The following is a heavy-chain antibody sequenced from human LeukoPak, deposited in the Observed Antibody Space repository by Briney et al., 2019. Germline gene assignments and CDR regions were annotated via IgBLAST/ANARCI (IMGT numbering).Heavy chain of an antibody. Sequence: ASVKVSCKASGYIFSHFYMHWVRQARGQGLEWMGIINPSGDSTNYAQKFQGRVTMTRDTSTNTLYMELSSLRSEDTAVYYCARDLRQEAPFDYWGQGTLVTVSS. CDR1: GYIFSHFY. CDR2: INPSGDST. J-gene: IGHJ4*02. V-gene: IGHV1-46*01. CDR3: ARDLRQEAPFDY.